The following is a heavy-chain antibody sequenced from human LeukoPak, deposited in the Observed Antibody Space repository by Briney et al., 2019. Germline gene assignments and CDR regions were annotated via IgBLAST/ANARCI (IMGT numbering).Heavy chain of an antibody. CDR3: ARGRPVGGYSRSYYYYGMDV. Sequence: SETLSLTCAVYGGSFSGYYWSWIRQPPGKGLEWIGEINHSGSTNYNPSLKSRVTISVDTSKNQFSLKLSSVTAADTAVYYCARGRPVGGYSRSYYYYGMDVWGQGTTVTVSS. V-gene: IGHV4-34*01. D-gene: IGHD3-22*01. J-gene: IGHJ6*02. CDR2: INHSGST. CDR1: GGSFSGYY.